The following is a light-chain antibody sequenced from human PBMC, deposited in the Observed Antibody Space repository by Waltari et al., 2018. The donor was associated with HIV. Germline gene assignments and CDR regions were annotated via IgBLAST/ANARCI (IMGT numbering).Light chain of an antibody. Sequence: QSVLTQPPSASGTPGQRVTISCSASSSTIVTNYVSWYKQFPGTAPERVVYHTNQRPLGVPDRFSGSKSGTSASLAISGLRSEDEADYYCAAWDDSLSAWLFGGGTRLNVL. V-gene: IGLV1-47*01. CDR3: AAWDDSLSAWL. J-gene: IGLJ2*01. CDR1: SSTIVTNY. CDR2: HTN.